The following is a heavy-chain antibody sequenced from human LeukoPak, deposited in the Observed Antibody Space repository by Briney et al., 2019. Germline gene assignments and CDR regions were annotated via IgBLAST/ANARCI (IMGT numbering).Heavy chain of an antibody. CDR2: INMYNGNT. J-gene: IGHJ3*02. V-gene: IGHV1-18*01. CDR3: ARDHGITMVRGKNDAFDI. CDR1: GYTFTSYA. D-gene: IGHD3-10*01. Sequence: ASVKVSCKASGYTFTSYAISWVRQAPGQGPEWMGWINMYNGNTNYAQKLQGRVTMTTDTSTSTAYMELRSLRSEDTAVYYCARDHGITMVRGKNDAFDIWGQGTMVTVSS.